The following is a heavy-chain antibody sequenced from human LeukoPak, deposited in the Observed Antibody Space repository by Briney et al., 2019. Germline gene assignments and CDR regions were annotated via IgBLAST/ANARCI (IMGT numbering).Heavy chain of an antibody. V-gene: IGHV4-39*07. CDR3: ARVSLKSRYGDSSGYLSN. Sequence: SETLSLTCTVSGGSISSSSYYWGWIRQPPGKGLEWIGSIYYSGSTYYNPSLKSRVTISVDTSKNQFSLKLSSVTAADTAVYYCARVSLKSRYGDSSGYLSNWGQGTLVTVSS. D-gene: IGHD3-22*01. CDR1: GGSISSSSYY. J-gene: IGHJ4*02. CDR2: IYYSGST.